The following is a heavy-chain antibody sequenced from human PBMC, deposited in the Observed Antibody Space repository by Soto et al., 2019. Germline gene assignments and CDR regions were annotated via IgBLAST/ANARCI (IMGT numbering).Heavy chain of an antibody. D-gene: IGHD3-22*01. CDR3: AKDTYYHDSSGYYVFDY. Sequence: QVQLVESGGGVVQPGRSLTLSCAASDFTFSSYGIHWVRQAPGKGLEWVAVISYDGSNKQYGDSVKGRFTMSRDNSKNTVHLQMNGLRVEDTAVYYCAKDTYYHDSSGYYVFDYWGQGTLVTVSS. CDR1: DFTFSSYG. V-gene: IGHV3-30*18. J-gene: IGHJ4*02. CDR2: ISYDGSNK.